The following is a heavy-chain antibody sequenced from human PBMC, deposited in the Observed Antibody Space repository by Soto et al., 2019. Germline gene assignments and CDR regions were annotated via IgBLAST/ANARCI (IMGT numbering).Heavy chain of an antibody. D-gene: IGHD4-17*01. V-gene: IGHV3-23*01. CDR3: AKDGWSWMTVTTQYFDL. J-gene: IGHJ2*01. CDR1: GFTFSGYA. Sequence: EVHLLESGGDLVQPGGSLRLSCAASGFTFSGYAMSWVRQTPGKGLEWVSVISGSGDNTYYADSVKGRFTISRDNSKNTLYLQMNSLRAEDTAVYYCAKDGWSWMTVTTQYFDLWGRGTLVTVSS. CDR2: ISGSGDNT.